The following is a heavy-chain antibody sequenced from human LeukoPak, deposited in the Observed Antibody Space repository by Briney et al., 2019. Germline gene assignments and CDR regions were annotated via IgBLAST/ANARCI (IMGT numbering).Heavy chain of an antibody. V-gene: IGHV4-38-2*02. CDR2: MYHSGSI. J-gene: IGHJ4*02. Sequence: ASETLSLTCTVSGYSISSGYFRGWIRQPPGKGLEWIGSMYHSGSIYHNPSLKSRVTISLDTSRNQFSLKLYSVTAADTAVYYCARDPYCSGGSCYPFDYWGQGTLVTVSS. D-gene: IGHD2-15*01. CDR1: GYSISSGYF. CDR3: ARDPYCSGGSCYPFDY.